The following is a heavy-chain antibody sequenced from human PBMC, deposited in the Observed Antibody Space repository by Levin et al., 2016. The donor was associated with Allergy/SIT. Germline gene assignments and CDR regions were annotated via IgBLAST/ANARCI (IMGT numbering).Heavy chain of an antibody. J-gene: IGHJ5*02. Sequence: ASVKVSCKASGYTFTSYDINWVRQATGQGLEWMGWMNPNSGNTGYAQKFQGRVTMTRNTSISTAYMELSSLRSEDTAVYYCARGSGAVAGTRRRQNWFDPWGQGTLVTVSS. CDR1: GYTFTSYD. V-gene: IGHV1-8*01. D-gene: IGHD6-19*01. CDR2: MNPNSGNT. CDR3: ARGSGAVAGTRRRQNWFDP.